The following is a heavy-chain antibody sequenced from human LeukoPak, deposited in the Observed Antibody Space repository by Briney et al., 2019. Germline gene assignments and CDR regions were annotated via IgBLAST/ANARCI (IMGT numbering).Heavy chain of an antibody. D-gene: IGHD3-9*01. CDR2: IYSGGGT. CDR3: ARGSDYDTLTGLDY. J-gene: IGHJ4*02. CDR1: GFTVSSNY. V-gene: IGHV3-66*02. Sequence: GGSLRLSCAASGFTVSSNYMSWVRQAPGKGLEGVSVIYSGGGTYYADSVKGRFTISRDNSKNTLYLQMNSLRAEDTAVYYCARGSDYDTLTGLDYWGQGTLVTVSS.